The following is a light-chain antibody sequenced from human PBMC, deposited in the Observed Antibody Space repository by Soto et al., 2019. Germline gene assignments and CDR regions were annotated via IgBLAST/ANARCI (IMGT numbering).Light chain of an antibody. CDR1: SGHSSYI. CDR2: LEGSGSY. V-gene: IGLV4-60*02. CDR3: ETWDSNTRV. Sequence: QSVLTQSSSASASLGSSVKLTCTLSSGHSSYIIAWHQQQPGKAPRYLMKLEGSGSYNKGSGVPDRFSGSSSGADRYLTISNLPFEDEADYYCETWDSNTRVFGTGTKLTVL. J-gene: IGLJ1*01.